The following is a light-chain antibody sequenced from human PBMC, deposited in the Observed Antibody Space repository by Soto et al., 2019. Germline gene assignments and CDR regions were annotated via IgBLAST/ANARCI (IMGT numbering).Light chain of an antibody. J-gene: IGKJ3*01. CDR1: QDISNY. Sequence: DIQMTQSPSSLSASVGDRVTITCQASQDISNYLNWYQQKPGKAPKLLIYDASNLETGVPSRFSGSGYGTDFTFTISSLQPEDIATYYCQQYDILLPRVNFGTGTKVDI. CDR2: DAS. V-gene: IGKV1-33*01. CDR3: QQYDILLPRVN.